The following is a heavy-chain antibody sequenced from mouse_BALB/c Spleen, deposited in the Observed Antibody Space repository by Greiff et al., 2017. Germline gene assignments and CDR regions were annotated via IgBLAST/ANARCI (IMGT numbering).Heavy chain of an antibody. D-gene: IGHD2-3*01. V-gene: IGHV5-6-2*01. Sequence: EVMLVESGGGLVKLGGSLKLSCAASGFTFSSYYMSWVRQTPEKRLELVAAINSNGGSTYYPDTVKGRFTISRDNAKNTLYLQMSSLKSEDTALYYCARHDGYLWYFDVWGAGTTVTVSS. CDR3: ARHDGYLWYFDV. CDR1: GFTFSSYY. J-gene: IGHJ1*01. CDR2: INSNGGST.